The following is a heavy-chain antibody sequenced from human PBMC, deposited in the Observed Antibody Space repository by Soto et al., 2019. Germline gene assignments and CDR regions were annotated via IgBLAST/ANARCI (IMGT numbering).Heavy chain of an antibody. CDR1: GYSFTSYW. CDR2: IYPGDFDT. CDR3: VRYDSGGYYHFEY. Sequence: GESLKISCNGSGYSFTSYWIGWVRQMPGKGLEWMGIIYPGDFDTRCSPSFQGQVTISADKSISTAYLQWSSLKASDTAMYYCVRYDSGGYYHFEYWGQGTLVTVSS. V-gene: IGHV5-51*01. J-gene: IGHJ4*01. D-gene: IGHD3-22*01.